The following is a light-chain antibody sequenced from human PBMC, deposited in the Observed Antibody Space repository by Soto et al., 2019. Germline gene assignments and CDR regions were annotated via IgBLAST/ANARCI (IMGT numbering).Light chain of an antibody. CDR2: GAS. CDR3: QQYGSSPPVT. J-gene: IGKJ5*01. V-gene: IGKV3-20*01. CDR1: QSVSSCY. Sequence: EIVLTQSPGTLSLSRGERATLSCRASQSVSSCYVAWYQQKPGQAPRLLIYGASGRATGIPDRFSGSGSGTDFTLTINRLEPEDFAVYYCQQYGSSPPVTFGQGTRLEIK.